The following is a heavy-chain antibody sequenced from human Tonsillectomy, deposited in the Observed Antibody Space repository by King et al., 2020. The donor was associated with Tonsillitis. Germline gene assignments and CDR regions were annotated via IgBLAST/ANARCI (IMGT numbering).Heavy chain of an antibody. CDR1: GFTFSSYA. CDR2: ISGSGGST. V-gene: IGHV3-23*04. D-gene: IGHD2-8*01. Sequence: VQLVESGGGLVQPGGSLRLSCAASGFTFSSYAMSWVRQAPGKGLEWVSAISGSGGSTYYADSVKGRFTISRDNSKNTLYLQMNSLRAEDTAVYYCAKDQQTDCTYGVCHLGRYAFDIWGQGTMVTVSS. CDR3: AKDQQTDCTYGVCHLGRYAFDI. J-gene: IGHJ3*02.